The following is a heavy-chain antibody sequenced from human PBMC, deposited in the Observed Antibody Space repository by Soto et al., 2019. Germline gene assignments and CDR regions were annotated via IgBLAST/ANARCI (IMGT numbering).Heavy chain of an antibody. D-gene: IGHD3-3*01. CDR2: IYYSGRT. CDR3: GRWWSGGRHGVDP. Sequence: QVQLQESGPGLVKPSQTLSLTCTVSGGSISSGDYYWSWIRQHPGKGLEWIGYIYYSGRTYYNTFLKSRVTKSLDTSKNQFSRELSSVTAADTDLFYCGRWWSGGRHGVDPGGQGTLVTVSS. V-gene: IGHV4-31*03. CDR1: GGSISSGDYY. J-gene: IGHJ5*02.